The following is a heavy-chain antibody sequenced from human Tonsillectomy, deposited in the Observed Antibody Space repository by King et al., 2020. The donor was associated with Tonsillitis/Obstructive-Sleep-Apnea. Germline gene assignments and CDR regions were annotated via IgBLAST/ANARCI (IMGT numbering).Heavy chain of an antibody. CDR3: TKVDRKYCITPCCQFAY. Sequence: VQLVESGGGLVQPGRSLRLSCAASGFTFDDYAMHWVRHAPGKGLEWVSGISWNSGIILYADSVKGRFTIARDNAKNFLYLQMNSLGAEDTDFYYCTKVDRKYCITPCCQFAYWGQGTLVAVSS. J-gene: IGHJ4*02. CDR1: GFTFDDYA. V-gene: IGHV3-9*01. D-gene: IGHD2-2*01. CDR2: ISWNSGII.